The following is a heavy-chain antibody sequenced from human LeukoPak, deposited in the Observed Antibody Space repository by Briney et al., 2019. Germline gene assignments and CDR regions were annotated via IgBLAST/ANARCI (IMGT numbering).Heavy chain of an antibody. D-gene: IGHD3-10*01. V-gene: IGHV3-30-3*01. J-gene: IGHJ4*02. CDR2: ISYDGNNK. CDR3: AKGSGGSGSFYNHFDC. Sequence: PGGSLRLSCAASGFTFSNYAIHWVRRAPGKGLEWVAVISYDGNNKYYADSVKGRFTISRDNSKNTLSLQMNSLRTEDTAVFYCAKGSGGSGSFYNHFDCWGQGTLVTVSS. CDR1: GFTFSNYA.